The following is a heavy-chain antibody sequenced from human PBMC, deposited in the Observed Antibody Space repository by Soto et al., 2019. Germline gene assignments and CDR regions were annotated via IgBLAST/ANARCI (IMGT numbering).Heavy chain of an antibody. CDR1: GGSISTTNW. CDR2: IYRSGST. Sequence: QVQLQESGPGLVKPSGTLSLTCAVSGGSISTTNWWSWVRQPPGKGLEWIGEIYRSGSTNYNPSLESRVTISVDKFKNQFSLKLSSVTAAGTAVYYCARASSGSLQPWFDPWGQGTLVTVSS. CDR3: ARASSGSLQPWFDP. J-gene: IGHJ5*02. V-gene: IGHV4-4*02. D-gene: IGHD1-26*01.